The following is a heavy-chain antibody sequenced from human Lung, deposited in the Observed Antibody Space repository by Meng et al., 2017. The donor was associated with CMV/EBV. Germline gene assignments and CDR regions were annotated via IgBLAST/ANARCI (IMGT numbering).Heavy chain of an antibody. V-gene: IGHV4-34*01. D-gene: IGHD2-2*02. CDR2: INHSGST. J-gene: IGHJ5*02. Sequence: SETXSLXXAVYGGSFSGYYWSWIRQPPGKGLEWIGEINHSGSTNYNPSLKSRVTISVDTSKNQFSLKLSSVTAADTAVYYCARASRYCSSTSCYRRGWFDPWGQGTLVXVSS. CDR1: GGSFSGYY. CDR3: ARASRYCSSTSCYRRGWFDP.